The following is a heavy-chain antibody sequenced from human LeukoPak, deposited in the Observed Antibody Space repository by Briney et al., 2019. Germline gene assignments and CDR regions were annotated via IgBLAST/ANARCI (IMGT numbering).Heavy chain of an antibody. Sequence: EGSLRLSCAASGFTFGSYWMHWVRQVPGKGLVWVSRINSDGTSTTYADSVKGRFTISRDNAKNTLYLQMNSLRAEDTAVYYCARGASGYSYGWGQGTLVTVSS. D-gene: IGHD5-18*01. CDR3: ARGASGYSYG. CDR2: INSDGTST. CDR1: GFTFGSYW. V-gene: IGHV3-74*01. J-gene: IGHJ4*02.